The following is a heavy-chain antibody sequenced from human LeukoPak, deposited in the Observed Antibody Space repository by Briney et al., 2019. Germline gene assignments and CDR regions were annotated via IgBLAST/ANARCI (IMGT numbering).Heavy chain of an antibody. D-gene: IGHD2-15*01. Sequence: GGSLRLSCAASGFSFSDYYMTWIRQAPGKGLEWVSYISSSGVNIYYADFLKGRFTISRDNAKNLLYLQMNSLRADDTAIYYCAREFLLAGGFDYWGQGTLVTVSS. CDR1: GFSFSDYY. J-gene: IGHJ4*02. CDR2: ISSSGVNI. V-gene: IGHV3-11*04. CDR3: AREFLLAGGFDY.